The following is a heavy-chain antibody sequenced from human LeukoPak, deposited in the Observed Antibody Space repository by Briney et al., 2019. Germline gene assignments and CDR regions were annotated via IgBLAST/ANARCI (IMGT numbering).Heavy chain of an antibody. Sequence: SETLSLTCTVSGGSISSYYWSWIRQPAGKGLEWIGRIYTSGSTNYNPSLKSRVTMSVDTSKNQFSLKLSSVTAADTAVYYCARHGPSIAVAYPLDYWGQGTLVTVSS. J-gene: IGHJ4*02. CDR2: IYTSGST. V-gene: IGHV4-4*07. CDR3: ARHGPSIAVAYPLDY. CDR1: GGSISSYY. D-gene: IGHD6-19*01.